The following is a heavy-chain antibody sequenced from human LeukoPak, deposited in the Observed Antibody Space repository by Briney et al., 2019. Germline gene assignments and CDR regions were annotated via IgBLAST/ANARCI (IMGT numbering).Heavy chain of an antibody. D-gene: IGHD3-3*01. CDR1: GFTFDDYA. CDR2: ISGDGGST. CDR3: AKGFSIGYYYYGMDV. Sequence: GGSLRLSCAASGFTFDDYAMHWVRQAPGKGLEWVSLISGDGGSTYYADSVKGRITISRDNSKNSLYLQMNSLRTEDTALYYCAKGFSIGYYYYGMDVWGQGTTVTVSS. J-gene: IGHJ6*02. V-gene: IGHV3-43*02.